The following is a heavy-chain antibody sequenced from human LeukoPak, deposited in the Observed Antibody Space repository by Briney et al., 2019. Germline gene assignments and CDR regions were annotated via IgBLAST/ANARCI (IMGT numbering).Heavy chain of an antibody. D-gene: IGHD3-3*01. Sequence: SETLPLTCAIYGGSFSGYYWSWIRQPPGKGLEWIGEINHSGSTNYNPSLKSRVTISVDTSKNQFSLKLSSVTAADTAVYYCARGGGWTLYYDFWSGYYPPSHYYMDVWGKGTTVTVSS. V-gene: IGHV4-34*01. CDR2: INHSGST. J-gene: IGHJ6*03. CDR1: GGSFSGYY. CDR3: ARGGGWTLYYDFWSGYYPPSHYYMDV.